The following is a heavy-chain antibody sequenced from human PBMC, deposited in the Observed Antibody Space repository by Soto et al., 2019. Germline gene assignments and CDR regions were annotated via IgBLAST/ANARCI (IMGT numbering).Heavy chain of an antibody. J-gene: IGHJ6*02. CDR1: GYSFTSYW. Sequence: GESLKISCKGSGYSFTSYWISWVRQMPGKGLEWMGRIDPSDSYTNYSPSFQGHVTISADKSISTAYLQWSSLKASDTAMYYCAIVVVVAAGGSYYYYGMDVWGQGTTVTVSS. CDR2: IDPSDSYT. V-gene: IGHV5-10-1*01. D-gene: IGHD2-15*01. CDR3: AIVVVVAAGGSYYYYGMDV.